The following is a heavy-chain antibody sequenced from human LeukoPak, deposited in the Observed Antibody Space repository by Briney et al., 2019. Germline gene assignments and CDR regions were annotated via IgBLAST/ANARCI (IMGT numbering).Heavy chain of an antibody. CDR1: GYSFSSYS. D-gene: IGHD4-23*01. Sequence: PGGSLRLSCAASGYSFSSYSMHWVRQAPGKGLEWVAELLYDGSHEFYADVVKGRFTISRDNSKNTLYLQINSLRAEDTAVYYCAKEGRWLDSWSQGTLVTVS. CDR3: AKEGRWLDS. V-gene: IGHV3-30*04. CDR2: LLYDGSHE. J-gene: IGHJ4*02.